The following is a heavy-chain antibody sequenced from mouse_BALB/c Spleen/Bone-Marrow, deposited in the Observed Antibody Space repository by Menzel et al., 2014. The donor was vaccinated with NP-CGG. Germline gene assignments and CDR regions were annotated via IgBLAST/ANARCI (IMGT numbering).Heavy chain of an antibody. CDR2: INPSSGYT. CDR3: ARERNWDSFAY. CDR1: GYTFTSYT. D-gene: IGHD4-1*01. V-gene: IGHV1-4*01. Sequence: QVQLQQSGAELARPGASVKMSCKASGYTFTSYTMHWVKQRPGQGLEWIGYINPSSGYTNYNQKFKDKATLTADKSSSTAYMQLGSLTSEDSAVYYCARERNWDSFAYWGQGTLVTVSA. J-gene: IGHJ3*01.